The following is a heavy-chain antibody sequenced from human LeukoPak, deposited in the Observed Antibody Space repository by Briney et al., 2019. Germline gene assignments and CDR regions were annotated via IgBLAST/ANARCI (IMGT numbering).Heavy chain of an antibody. V-gene: IGHV1-46*01. CDR1: GYTFTSYG. CDR3: AREDRAGDYALNFDY. J-gene: IGHJ4*02. CDR2: INPSGGST. D-gene: IGHD4-17*01. Sequence: GASVKVSCKASGYTFTSYGISWVRQAPGQGLEWMGIINPSGGSTSYAQKFQGRVTMTRDTSTSTVYMELSSLRSEDTAVYYCAREDRAGDYALNFDYWGQGTLVTVSS.